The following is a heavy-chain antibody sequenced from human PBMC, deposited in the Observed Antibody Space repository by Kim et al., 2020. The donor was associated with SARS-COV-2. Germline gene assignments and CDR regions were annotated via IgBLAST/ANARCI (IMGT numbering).Heavy chain of an antibody. Sequence: SETLSLTCTVFGGSLTNYFWSWIRHPPGKGLEWVGEINHSGSINYNPSLRSRVIMSVDPSKNQFSLKLNSMTGADTAVYYCARGRLSRYCYGSVNYYKEGAGVWFDPWGQGPLVTVSS. J-gene: IGHJ5*02. D-gene: IGHD3-10*01. CDR3: ARGRLSRYCYGSVNYYKEGAGVWFDP. CDR1: GGSLTNYF. V-gene: IGHV4-34*01. CDR2: INHSGSI.